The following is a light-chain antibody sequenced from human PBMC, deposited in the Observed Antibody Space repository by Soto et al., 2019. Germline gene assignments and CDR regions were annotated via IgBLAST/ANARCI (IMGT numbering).Light chain of an antibody. Sequence: QSVLTQPPSVSGAPGPRVTISCTVSSSHIGAGYDMHRYQQLPGTAPKLLIYSNSNRPSRVPHRFSGSKSRTSASIAITRLQAEEDAESNCQAYDRSLCFLFGGGTKVTVL. CDR3: QAYDRSLCFL. J-gene: IGLJ2*01. V-gene: IGLV1-40*01. CDR1: SSHIGAGYD. CDR2: SNS.